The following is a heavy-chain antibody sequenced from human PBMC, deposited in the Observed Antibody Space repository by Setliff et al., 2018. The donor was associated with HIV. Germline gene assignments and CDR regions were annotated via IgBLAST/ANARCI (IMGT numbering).Heavy chain of an antibody. V-gene: IGHV4-59*08. CDR2: IYYGST. CDR1: GDSISSYY. CDR3: ARRRCSAASCPDNSWNWLDP. Sequence: SETLSLTCTVSGDSISSYYWNWIRQPPGKALEWIGYIYYGSTHYNPSFEGRVTISVDTSKNQFSLKLSSVTAADTAMYYCARRRCSAASCPDNSWNWLDPWGQGTLVTVSS. J-gene: IGHJ5*02. D-gene: IGHD2-15*01.